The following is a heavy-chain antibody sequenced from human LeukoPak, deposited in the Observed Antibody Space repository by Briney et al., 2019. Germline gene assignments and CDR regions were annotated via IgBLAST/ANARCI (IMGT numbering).Heavy chain of an antibody. D-gene: IGHD5/OR15-5a*01. CDR1: GGSISSSSYY. CDR2: IYYSGST. J-gene: IGHJ6*02. CDR3: ARVYGYYYGMDV. Sequence: SETLSLTCTVSGGSISSSSYYWGWIRQPPGKGLEWIGYIYYSGSTNYNPSLKSRVTISVDKSKNQFSLKLSSVTAADTAVYYCARVYGYYYGMDVWGQGTTVTVSS. V-gene: IGHV4-61*05.